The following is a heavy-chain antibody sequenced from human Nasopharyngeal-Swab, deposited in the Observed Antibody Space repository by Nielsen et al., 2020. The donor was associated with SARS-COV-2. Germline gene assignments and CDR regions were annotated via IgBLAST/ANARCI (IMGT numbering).Heavy chain of an antibody. Sequence: GESLKISCAASGFTFSSYEMNWVRQAPGKGLEWVSYISSSGSTIYYADSVKGRFTISRDNAKNSLYLQMNSLRAEDTAVYYCARENYDYVWGTSGGMDVWGQGTTVTVSS. CDR2: ISSSGSTI. J-gene: IGHJ6*02. CDR3: ARENYDYVWGTSGGMDV. D-gene: IGHD3-16*01. CDR1: GFTFSSYE. V-gene: IGHV3-48*03.